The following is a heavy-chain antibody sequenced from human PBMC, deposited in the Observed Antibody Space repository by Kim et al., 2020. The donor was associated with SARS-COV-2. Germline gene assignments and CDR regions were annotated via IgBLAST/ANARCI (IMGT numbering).Heavy chain of an antibody. D-gene: IGHD3-10*01. V-gene: IGHV4-39*01. J-gene: IGHJ4*02. CDR3: AGGRRAQFTWFGDPLSSPYFDY. CDR2: IYYSGST. CDR1: GGSISSSSYY. Sequence: SETLSLTCTVSGGSISSSSYYWGWIRQPPGKGLEWIGSIYYSGSTYYNPSLKSRVTISVDTSKNQFSLKLSSVTAADTAVYYCAGGRRAQFTWFGDPLSSPYFDYWGQGTLVTVSS.